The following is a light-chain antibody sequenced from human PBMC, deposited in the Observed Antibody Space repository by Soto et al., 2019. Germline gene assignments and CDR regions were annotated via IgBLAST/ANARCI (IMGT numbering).Light chain of an antibody. CDR1: SSDVGAYNY. Sequence: QSALTQPASVSGSPGQSITISCTGTSSDVGAYNYVSWYQQHPGKAPKLMIYEFSNRPSGVSDRFSGSRSGNTASLTISGLQAEDESDYYCSSYTSSSTWVFGGGTKLTVL. CDR2: EFS. V-gene: IGLV2-14*01. J-gene: IGLJ3*02. CDR3: SSYTSSSTWV.